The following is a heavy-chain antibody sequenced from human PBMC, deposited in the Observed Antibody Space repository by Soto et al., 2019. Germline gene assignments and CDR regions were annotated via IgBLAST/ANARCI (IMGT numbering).Heavy chain of an antibody. CDR2: INPSGGST. D-gene: IGHD2-21*02. CDR1: GYTFTSYY. J-gene: IGHJ4*02. V-gene: IGHV1-46*01. Sequence: QVQLVQSGAEVKKPGASVKVSCKASGYTFTSYYMHWVRQATGQRLDWLGIINPSGGSTSYAQKFQGRVTMTRDTYTSTVYMELSSLRSEDTAVYYCARGRPYCGGDWYYFDYWGQGTLVTVSS. CDR3: ARGRPYCGGDWYYFDY.